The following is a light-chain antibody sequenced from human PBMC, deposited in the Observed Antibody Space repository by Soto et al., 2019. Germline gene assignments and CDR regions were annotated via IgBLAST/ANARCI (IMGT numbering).Light chain of an antibody. V-gene: IGLV2-11*01. CDR3: CSYAGSYTVV. CDR2: DVS. CDR1: SSYVGGYNY. J-gene: IGLJ2*01. Sequence: QSALTQPRSVSGSPGQSVTISCTGTSSYVGGYNYVSWYQQHPGKAPKLMIYDVSKRPSGVPDRFSGSKSGNTASLTISGLQAADEADYYCCSYAGSYTVVFGGGTKLTVL.